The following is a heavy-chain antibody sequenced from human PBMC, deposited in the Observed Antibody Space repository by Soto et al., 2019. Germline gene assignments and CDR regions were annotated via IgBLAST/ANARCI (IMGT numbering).Heavy chain of an antibody. CDR2: IRSKANNYAT. J-gene: IGHJ4*02. CDR3: AIEGAGFGY. V-gene: IGHV3-73*01. CDR1: GFTFSASS. D-gene: IGHD1-26*01. Sequence: EFQLVESGGGLVQPGGSVRLSCAASGFTFSASSMHWVRQAAGKGLEWLGRIRSKANNYATVYSEVLKGRSIISRDDSQDTMFLQMNNLRTVDTVMYYCAIEGAGFGYWGQGTRVTVSS.